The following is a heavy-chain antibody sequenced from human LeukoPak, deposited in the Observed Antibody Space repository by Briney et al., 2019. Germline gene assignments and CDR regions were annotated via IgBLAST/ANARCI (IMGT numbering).Heavy chain of an antibody. CDR1: GGSISSGSYY. CDR2: IYTSGST. J-gene: IGHJ6*03. CDR3: ARDLVVAATYYYMDV. Sequence: SQTLSLTCTVSGGSISSGSYYWSWIRQPAGKGLEWIGRIYTSGSTNYNPSLKSRVTISVDTSKNQFSLKLSFVTAADTAVYYCARDLVVAATYYYMDVWGKGTTVTVSS. D-gene: IGHD2-15*01. V-gene: IGHV4-61*02.